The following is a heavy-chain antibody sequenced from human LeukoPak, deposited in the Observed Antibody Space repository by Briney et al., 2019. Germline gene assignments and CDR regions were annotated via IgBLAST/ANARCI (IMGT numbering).Heavy chain of an antibody. Sequence: PGGSLRLSCAASGFTFSSYTMNWLRQAPGKGLEWVSSISGSSSYMYYADSVKGRFTISRDNAKNSLYLQMNSLRAEDTAVYYCARDRNYDYIWGSYRPDYFDYWGQGTLVAVSS. CDR1: GFTFSSYT. CDR3: ARDRNYDYIWGSYRPDYFDY. D-gene: IGHD3-16*02. J-gene: IGHJ4*02. V-gene: IGHV3-21*01. CDR2: ISGSSSYM.